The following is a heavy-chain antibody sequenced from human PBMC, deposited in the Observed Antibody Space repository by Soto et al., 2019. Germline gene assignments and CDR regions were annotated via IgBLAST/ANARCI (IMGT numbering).Heavy chain of an antibody. D-gene: IGHD3-22*01. V-gene: IGHV2-5*02. J-gene: IGHJ3*02. CDR3: AHRRYYVSNDYYYVNAFDM. Sequence: QITLKESGPTLVKPTQTLTLTCTFSGFSLSTVGVGVGWIRQPPGKALEWLALMFWDDDKRYSPSLKSRLTIPQGTCKNPVVLTMTNMDPVDTTTYYWAHRRYYVSNDYYYVNAFDMWGQGTLVTVSS. CDR2: MFWDDDK. CDR1: GFSLSTVGVG.